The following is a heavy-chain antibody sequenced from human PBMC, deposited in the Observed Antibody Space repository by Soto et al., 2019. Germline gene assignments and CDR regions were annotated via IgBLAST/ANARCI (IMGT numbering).Heavy chain of an antibody. CDR3: VKEHSGNDEHFDS. D-gene: IGHD5-12*01. CDR2: ISYDGSTK. V-gene: IGHV3-30*18. Sequence: QVQLVESGGGVVQPGRSLRLSCATSGFSFSTYGMHWVRQAPGKGLEWVALISYDGSTKYYPDSVKGRFTISRDNSKNTLYLQMNSLGPDDTAVYYCVKEHSGNDEHFDSWGQGTMVTVSS. CDR1: GFSFSTYG. J-gene: IGHJ4*02.